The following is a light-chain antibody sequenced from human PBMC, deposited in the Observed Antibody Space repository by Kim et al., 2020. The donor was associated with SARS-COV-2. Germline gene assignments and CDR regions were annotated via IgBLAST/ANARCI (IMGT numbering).Light chain of an antibody. Sequence: DIQLTQSPSSLSASLGDRVTITCRASRDISDYLNWYQHKPGKPPNLLIYAASNLQSGVPSRFSGSGSGTDFTLTISGLQPDDFATYYCHQSFTTPQTFGQGTKLEI. CDR3: HQSFTTPQT. J-gene: IGKJ2*01. CDR1: RDISDY. V-gene: IGKV1-39*01. CDR2: AAS.